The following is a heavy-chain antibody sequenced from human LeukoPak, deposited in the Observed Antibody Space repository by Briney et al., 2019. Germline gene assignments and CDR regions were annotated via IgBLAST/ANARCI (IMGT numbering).Heavy chain of an antibody. CDR3: ARGLRLFVLPNGYSYGKASESGYMDV. Sequence: SETLSLTCTVSGDSISSGDYYWSWIRQPAGKGLEWIGRISSSGSTNYNPSLKSRVTISVDTSKNQFSLKLSSVTAADTAVYYCARGLRLFVLPNGYSYGKASESGYMDVWGKGTTVTVSS. CDR2: ISSSGST. D-gene: IGHD5-18*01. CDR1: GDSISSGDYY. J-gene: IGHJ6*03. V-gene: IGHV4-61*02.